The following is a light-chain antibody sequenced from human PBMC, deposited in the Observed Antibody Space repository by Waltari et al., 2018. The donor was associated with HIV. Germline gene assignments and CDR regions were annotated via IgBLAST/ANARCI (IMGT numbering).Light chain of an antibody. CDR3: VAWDDSLRGVV. Sequence: SVLTQPPSASGTAGQRVTISCSGSTSNIGSNDVFWYQHLPGAAPKLLIHSNNQRPSGVPDRFSGSTSGTSASLAISGLRSEDEADYYCVAWDDSLRGVVFGGGTKVAAL. V-gene: IGLV1-47*02. J-gene: IGLJ2*01. CDR2: SNN. CDR1: TSNIGSND.